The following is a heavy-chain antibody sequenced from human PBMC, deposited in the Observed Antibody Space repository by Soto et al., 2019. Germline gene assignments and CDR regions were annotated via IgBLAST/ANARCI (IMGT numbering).Heavy chain of an antibody. CDR3: ATSLSGYYYSY. J-gene: IGHJ4*02. Sequence: PGGSLRLSXAASGFAFSTYEMMWIRQAPGKGLEWVSYLSHRGSPIYYADSVKGRFTISRDNDRNSLYLQMDYLRAEDTAVYYCATSLSGYYYSYWGQGTLVTVSS. CDR2: LSHRGSPI. D-gene: IGHD3-22*01. CDR1: GFAFSTYE. V-gene: IGHV3-48*03.